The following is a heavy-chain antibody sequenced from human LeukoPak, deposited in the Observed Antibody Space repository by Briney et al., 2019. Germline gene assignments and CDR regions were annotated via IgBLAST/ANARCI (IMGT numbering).Heavy chain of an antibody. CDR1: GFTVSSNY. D-gene: IGHD2-2*01. J-gene: IGHJ4*02. Sequence: GGFLRLSCAASGFTVSSNYISWVRQAPGKGLEWVSVIHSGGNTFYADSVKGRFTISRDNSKNTLYLQMNSLRAEDTAVYYCARGDIVVVPTAVGSWDYWGQGTLVTVSS. CDR3: ARGDIVVVPTAVGSWDY. V-gene: IGHV3-53*01. CDR2: IHSGGNT.